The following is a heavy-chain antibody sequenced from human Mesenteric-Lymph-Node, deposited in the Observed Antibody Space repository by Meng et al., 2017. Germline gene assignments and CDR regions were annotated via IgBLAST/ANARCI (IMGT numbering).Heavy chain of an antibody. V-gene: IGHV4-30-4*01. Sequence: VRLQVTGPGLVKPSQTLSLTCTVSGGSINSGDYYWSWIRQPPGKGLEWIGYIYYTGSTYYNPSLKSRVTISMDTSKNQFSLRLSSVTAADTAVYYCARGPTTYFDYWGQGTLVTVSS. J-gene: IGHJ4*02. D-gene: IGHD4-17*01. CDR3: ARGPTTYFDY. CDR1: GGSINSGDYY. CDR2: IYYTGST.